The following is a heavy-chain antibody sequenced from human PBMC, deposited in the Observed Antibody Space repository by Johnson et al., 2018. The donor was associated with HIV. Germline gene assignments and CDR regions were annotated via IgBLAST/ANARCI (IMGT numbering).Heavy chain of an antibody. J-gene: IGHJ3*02. CDR1: GFTFSSYV. V-gene: IGHV3-23*04. CDR3: ARRGNYLADAFDI. CDR2: ISGSGGGT. Sequence: EVQLVESGGGLVRPGESLRLSCVASGFTFSSYVMSWVRQAPGKGLEWVSSISGSGGGTYYADSVRGRFTISRDNSKNTLYLQMNSLRAEDTAVYYCARRGNYLADAFDIWGQGTMVTVSS. D-gene: IGHD1-7*01.